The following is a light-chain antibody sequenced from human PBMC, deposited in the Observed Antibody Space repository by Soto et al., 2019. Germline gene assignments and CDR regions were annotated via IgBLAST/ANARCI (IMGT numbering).Light chain of an antibody. CDR1: QSVSSSY. J-gene: IGKJ3*01. CDR3: PQYGRSLFT. V-gene: IGKV3-20*01. CDR2: GAS. Sequence: EIVLTQSPGTLSLSPGERATLSCRASQSVSSSYLAWYQQNPGQAPRLLIYGASSRATGIPDSFSGSGSGTDLTLTISRLEPEDFSVYYCPQYGRSLFTFGPGTKVDIK.